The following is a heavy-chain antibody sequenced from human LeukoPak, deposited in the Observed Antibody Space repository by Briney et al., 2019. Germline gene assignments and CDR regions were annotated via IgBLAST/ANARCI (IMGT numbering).Heavy chain of an antibody. CDR3: ARVRFYYGSGSVGDYYYMDV. D-gene: IGHD3-10*01. J-gene: IGHJ6*03. CDR2: IIPIFGTA. V-gene: IGHV1-69*13. Sequence: GASVKVSCKASGGTFSSYAISWVRQAPGQGLEWMGGIIPIFGTANYAQKFQGRVTITADESTSTAYMELSSLRSEDTAVYYCARVRFYYGSGSVGDYYYMDVWGKGTTVTISS. CDR1: GGTFSSYA.